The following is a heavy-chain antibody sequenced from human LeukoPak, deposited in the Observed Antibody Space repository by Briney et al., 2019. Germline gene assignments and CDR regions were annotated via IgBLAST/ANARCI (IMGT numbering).Heavy chain of an antibody. D-gene: IGHD5-24*01. CDR2: IKQDGSEK. CDR3: ARTLPGRDGYNTHFDY. V-gene: IGHV3-7*04. CDR1: GFTFSSYL. Sequence: QPGGSLRLSCAASGFTFSSYLMSWVRQAPGKGLEWVANIKQDGSEKYYVDSVKGRFTISRDNAKNSLYLQMNSLRAEDTAVYYCARTLPGRDGYNTHFDYWGQGTLVTVSS. J-gene: IGHJ4*02.